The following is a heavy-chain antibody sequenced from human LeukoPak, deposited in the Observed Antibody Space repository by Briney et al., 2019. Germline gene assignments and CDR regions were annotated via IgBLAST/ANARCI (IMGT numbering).Heavy chain of an antibody. D-gene: IGHD3-16*01. CDR1: GFTFSSHS. CDR2: IYSGGST. V-gene: IGHV3-53*01. CDR3: ARVVPGDWFDP. Sequence: PGGALRLSCAASGFTFSSHSMSWVRQAPGKGLEWVSVIYSGGSTYYADSVKGRFTISRDNSKNTLYLQMNSLRAEDTAVYYCARVVPGDWFDPWGQGTLVTVSS. J-gene: IGHJ5*02.